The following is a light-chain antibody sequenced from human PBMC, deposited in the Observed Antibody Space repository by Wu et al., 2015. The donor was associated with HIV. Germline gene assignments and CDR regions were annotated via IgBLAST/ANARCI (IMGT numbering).Light chain of an antibody. CDR3: QQHNTYPRT. V-gene: IGKV1-12*01. CDR1: HDIRQR. CDR2: AAS. J-gene: IGKJ1*01. Sequence: DIQMTQSPSSVFASVGDRVTITCRASHDIRQRLVWYQQKPGKAPKLLIYAASSLQSGVPSRFSGSGSGTDFTLTISSLQPEDFATYYCQQHNTYPRTFGQGTKVEIK.